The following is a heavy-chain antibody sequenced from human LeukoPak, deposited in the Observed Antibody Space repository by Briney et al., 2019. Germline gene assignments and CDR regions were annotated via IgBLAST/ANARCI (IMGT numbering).Heavy chain of an antibody. CDR1: GYTLTELS. Sequence: ASVKVSCKVSGYTLTELSMHWVRHAPGRGLEWMGGFDPEDGETIYAQKFQSRVTMTEDTSTDTAYMELSSLRSEDTAVYYCATSSGDDYGDYIFDYWGQGTLVTVSS. J-gene: IGHJ4*02. CDR2: FDPEDGET. V-gene: IGHV1-24*01. CDR3: ATSSGDDYGDYIFDY. D-gene: IGHD4-17*01.